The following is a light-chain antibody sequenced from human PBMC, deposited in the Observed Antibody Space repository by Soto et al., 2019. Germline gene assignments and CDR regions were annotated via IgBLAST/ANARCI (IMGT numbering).Light chain of an antibody. Sequence: DIVMAQSPDSVAVSLGERATINCKSSQSVLYGPNNKNYFAWYQQKPGQPPKVLIYWASTRASGVPGRFSGSGSGTDSTLSITGLQAEDGAVYYCQQYYSPPLTFGGGTKVEIK. CDR1: QSVLYGPNNKNY. J-gene: IGKJ4*01. CDR2: WAS. V-gene: IGKV4-1*01. CDR3: QQYYSPPLT.